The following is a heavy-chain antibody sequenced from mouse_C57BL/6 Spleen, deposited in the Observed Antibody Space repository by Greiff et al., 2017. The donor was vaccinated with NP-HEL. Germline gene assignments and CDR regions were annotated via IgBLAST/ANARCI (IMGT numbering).Heavy chain of an antibody. D-gene: IGHD2-4*01. Sequence: DVKLVESGGGLVKPGGSLKLSCAASGFTFSSYAMSWVRQTPEKRLEWVATISDGGSYTYYPDNVKGRFTISRDNAKNNLYLQMSHLKSEDTAMYYCARDRGYYDYDPAWFAYWGQGTLVTVSA. CDR1: GFTFSSYA. J-gene: IGHJ3*01. V-gene: IGHV5-4*01. CDR2: ISDGGSYT. CDR3: ARDRGYYDYDPAWFAY.